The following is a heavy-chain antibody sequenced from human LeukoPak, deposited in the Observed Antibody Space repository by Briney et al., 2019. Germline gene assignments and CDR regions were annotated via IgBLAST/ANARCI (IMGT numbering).Heavy chain of an antibody. CDR2: INPNSGGT. Sequence: AASVKVSCKASGYTFTDYYMHWVRQAPGQGLEWMGWINPNSGGTNYAQKFQGRVTMTRDTSISTAYMELSRLRSDDTAVYYCARGSAIFGVVTPYWGQGTLVTVSS. CDR1: GYTFTDYY. J-gene: IGHJ4*02. D-gene: IGHD3-3*01. V-gene: IGHV1-2*02. CDR3: ARGSAIFGVVTPY.